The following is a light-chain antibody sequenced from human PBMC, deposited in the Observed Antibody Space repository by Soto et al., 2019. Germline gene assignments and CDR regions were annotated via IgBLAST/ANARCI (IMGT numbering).Light chain of an antibody. CDR1: SRDVGSYNL. CDR3: CSYAGSSSVV. Sequence: QSALTQPGSVSGSPGQSITISCTGTSRDVGSYNLVSWYQQHPGKAPKLMIYEGSKRPSGVSNRFSGSKSGNTASLTISGLQAEDEADYYCCSYAGSSSVVFGGGTKLTVL. CDR2: EGS. V-gene: IGLV2-23*01. J-gene: IGLJ2*01.